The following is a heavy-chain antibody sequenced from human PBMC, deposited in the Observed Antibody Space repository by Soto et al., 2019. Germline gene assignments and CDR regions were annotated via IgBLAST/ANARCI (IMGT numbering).Heavy chain of an antibody. V-gene: IGHV3-23*01. Sequence: EVQLLESGGGLVQPGGSLRLSCTASGFTFSNYAMSWVRQAPGKGLEWVSTISGSGDSTNYADSVKGQFAISRDNSNNMLYVQMDSLRGEDTAVYYWAKENRRGYCSGGICYGYFDYWGQGTLVTVSS. CDR2: ISGSGDST. D-gene: IGHD2-15*01. CDR1: GFTFSNYA. J-gene: IGHJ4*02. CDR3: AKENRRGYCSGGICYGYFDY.